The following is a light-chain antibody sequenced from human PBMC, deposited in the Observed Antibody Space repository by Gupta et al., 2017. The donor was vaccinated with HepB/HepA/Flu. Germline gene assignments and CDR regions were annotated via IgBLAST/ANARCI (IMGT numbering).Light chain of an antibody. V-gene: IGLV2-14*03. CDR3: SSYTSSSTLV. CDR1: SSDVGGYNY. J-gene: IGLJ2*01. Sequence: QSALTQPASVSGSPGQSITISCTGTSSDVGGYNYVSWYQQHPGKAPKLMIYDVSNRPSGVSTRFSGSKSGNTASLTISGPQAEDEADYYCSSYTSSSTLVFGGGTKLTVL. CDR2: DVS.